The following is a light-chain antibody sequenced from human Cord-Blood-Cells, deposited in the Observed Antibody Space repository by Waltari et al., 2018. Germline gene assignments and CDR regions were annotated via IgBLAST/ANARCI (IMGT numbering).Light chain of an antibody. J-gene: IGKJ4*01. V-gene: IGKV3-15*01. CDR1: QSVSSN. Sequence: EIVMTLSPATLSVSPGERATLSCRASQSVSSNLAWYQQKPGQAPRLLIYCASTRATGIPARFSGSGSGTEFTLTISSLQSEDFAVYYCQQYNNWPPLTFGGGTKVEIK. CDR3: QQYNNWPPLT. CDR2: CAS.